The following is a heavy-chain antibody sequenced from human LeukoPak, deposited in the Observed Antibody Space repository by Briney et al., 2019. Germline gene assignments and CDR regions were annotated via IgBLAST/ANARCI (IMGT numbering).Heavy chain of an antibody. CDR3: ARGAGAGYKVQPFDY. CDR2: IYYSGST. V-gene: IGHV4-59*08. Sequence: SETLTLTCTVSGGSISSYNWSWIRQPPGKGLEWIGYIYYSGSTKYNPSLKSRVSISVDTSKNPISLKLGSVTAADTAVYYCARGAGAGYKVQPFDYWGQGTLVTVSS. CDR1: GGSISSYN. J-gene: IGHJ4*02. D-gene: IGHD5-24*01.